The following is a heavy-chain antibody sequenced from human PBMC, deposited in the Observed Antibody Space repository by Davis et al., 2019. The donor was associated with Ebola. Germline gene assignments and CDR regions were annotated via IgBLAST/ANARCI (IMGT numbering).Heavy chain of an antibody. CDR3: ATLRRTITGMDDGFDI. D-gene: IGHD1-20*01. CDR1: GYSFTSHW. V-gene: IGHV5-51*01. CDR2: IYTGYSDT. J-gene: IGHJ3*02. Sequence: GESLKISCQGSGYSFTSHWIGWVRQMPGKGLDWMGIIYTGYSDTRYSPSFRGQVTISADKSAKTAFLQWSSLKASDTAIYYCATLRRTITGMDDGFDIWGHGTMVTVSS.